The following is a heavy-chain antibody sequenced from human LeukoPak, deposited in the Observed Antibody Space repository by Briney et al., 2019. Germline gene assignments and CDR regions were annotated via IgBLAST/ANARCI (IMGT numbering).Heavy chain of an antibody. CDR1: GFTFINDW. CDR2: VDYSADST. Sequence: HSGGSLRLSCSASGFTFINDWMSWFRQAPGKGLEWVSSVDYSADSTHYADSVMGRFTISRDNSKNTLYLQLNSLSADDTAVYYCARNSGWYGVSWGQGTLVTVSS. V-gene: IGHV3-23*01. CDR3: ARNSGWYGVS. D-gene: IGHD6-19*01. J-gene: IGHJ4*02.